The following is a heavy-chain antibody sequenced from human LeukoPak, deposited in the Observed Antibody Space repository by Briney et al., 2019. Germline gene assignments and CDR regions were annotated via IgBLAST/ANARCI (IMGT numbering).Heavy chain of an antibody. CDR1: GLTFSSYA. CDR2: ISVSGGST. CDR3: AKDQGPRVATIGDYFDY. V-gene: IGHV3-23*01. J-gene: IGHJ4*02. D-gene: IGHD5-12*01. Sequence: GGSLRLSCAASGLTFSSYAMSWVRQAPGKGLEWASAISVSGGSTDDADTVNAGFTNARDNTTNTLYLQMNSLRAEDTAVYYCAKDQGPRVATIGDYFDYWGQGTLVTVSS.